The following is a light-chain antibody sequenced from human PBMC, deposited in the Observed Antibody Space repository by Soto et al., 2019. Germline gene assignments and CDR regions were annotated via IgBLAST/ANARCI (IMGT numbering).Light chain of an antibody. CDR2: GNS. CDR3: SGWV. V-gene: IGLV1-40*01. J-gene: IGLJ3*02. CDR1: SSNIGAGYD. Sequence: QPVLTQPPSVSGAPGQRVTISCTESSSNIGAGYDVQWYQQLPGTAPKLLIYGNSNRPSGVPDRFSGSKSGTSASLAITGLQAEDEADSSLSGWVFGGGTKLTVL.